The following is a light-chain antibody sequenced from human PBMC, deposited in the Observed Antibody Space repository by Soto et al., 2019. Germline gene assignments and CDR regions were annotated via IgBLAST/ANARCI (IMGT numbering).Light chain of an antibody. Sequence: EIVMTQSPATLSVSPGERASLSYRASQSVSNNLAWYQQKAGQAPRLLIYGASTRATGIPARFSGSGSGTEFTLTISSLQSVDFAVYYCQQYNNWPDTFGQGTKLEIK. V-gene: IGKV3-15*01. J-gene: IGKJ2*01. CDR1: QSVSNN. CDR3: QQYNNWPDT. CDR2: GAS.